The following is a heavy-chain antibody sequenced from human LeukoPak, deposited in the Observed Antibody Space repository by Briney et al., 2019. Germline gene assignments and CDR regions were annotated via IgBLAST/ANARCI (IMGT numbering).Heavy chain of an antibody. D-gene: IGHD4-17*01. CDR3: ARGATVWARMDV. V-gene: IGHV3-48*04. CDR1: GFPFSSYS. CDR2: ISSTGSTI. J-gene: IGHJ6*03. Sequence: GGSLRLSCAASGFPFSSYSMNWVRQAPGKGLEWVSYISSTGSTIYYAGSVKGRFTISRDNVRNSLYLQMNSLRAEDTAVYYCARGATVWARMDVWGKGTTVIVSS.